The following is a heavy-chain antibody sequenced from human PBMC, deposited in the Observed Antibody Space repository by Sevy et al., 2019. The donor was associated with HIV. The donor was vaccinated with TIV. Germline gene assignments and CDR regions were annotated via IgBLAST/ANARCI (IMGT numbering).Heavy chain of an antibody. Sequence: GGSLRLSCAASGFTFSNAWMSWVRQAPGKGLEWVGRIKSKTDGGTTDYAAPVKGRFTISRDDSKNTLYLQMNSLKTEDTAMYYCTTSEFYGEGAFDIWGQGTMVTVSS. V-gene: IGHV3-15*01. D-gene: IGHD3-10*01. CDR2: IKSKTDGGTT. J-gene: IGHJ3*02. CDR3: TTSEFYGEGAFDI. CDR1: GFTFSNAW.